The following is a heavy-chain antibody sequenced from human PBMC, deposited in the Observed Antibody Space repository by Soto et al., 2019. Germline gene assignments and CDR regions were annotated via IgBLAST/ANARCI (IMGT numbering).Heavy chain of an antibody. CDR3: ARPAMVTDYYGMDV. CDR2: IIPILGIA. V-gene: IGHV1-69*02. Sequence: QVQLVQSGAEVKKPGSSVKVSCKASGGTFSSYTISWVRQAPGQGLEWMGRIIPILGIANYAQKFQGRVTXXAXKXXNTAYMELSSLRSEDTAVYYCARPAMVTDYYGMDVWGQGTTVTVSS. D-gene: IGHD5-18*01. CDR1: GGTFSSYT. J-gene: IGHJ6*02.